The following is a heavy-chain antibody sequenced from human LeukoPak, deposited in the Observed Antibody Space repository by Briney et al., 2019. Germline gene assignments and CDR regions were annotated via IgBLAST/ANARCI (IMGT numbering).Heavy chain of an antibody. CDR3: ARLGYDSSGYYPNNAFDI. J-gene: IGHJ3*02. CDR2: IYPGDSDT. CDR1: GYIFTSYW. V-gene: IGHV5-51*01. Sequence: GESLKISCKGSGYIFTSYWIGWVRQMPGKSLEWMGIIYPGDSDTRYGPSFQGQVTISADESISTAYLQWSSLKASDTAMYYCARLGYDSSGYYPNNAFDIWGQGTMVTVSS. D-gene: IGHD3-22*01.